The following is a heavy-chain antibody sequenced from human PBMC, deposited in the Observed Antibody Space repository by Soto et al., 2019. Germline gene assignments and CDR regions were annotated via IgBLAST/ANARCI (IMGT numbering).Heavy chain of an antibody. D-gene: IGHD3-22*01. V-gene: IGHV4-34*01. J-gene: IGHJ5*01. CDR3: ARNTNYYDSSGYYYNWFES. CDR2: INHSGST. CDR1: GGSFSGYY. Sequence: SETLSLTCAVYGGSFSGYYWSWIRQPPGKGLEWIGEINHSGSTNYNPSLKSRVTISVDTSKNQFSLKLSSVTAADTAVYYCARNTNYYDSSGYYYNWFESWGQGTLVTVSS.